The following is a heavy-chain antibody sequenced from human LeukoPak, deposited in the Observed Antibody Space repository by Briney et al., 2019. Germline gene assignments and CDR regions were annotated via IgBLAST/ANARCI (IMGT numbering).Heavy chain of an antibody. CDR3: ATLIMVRGVDY. V-gene: IGHV3-23*01. CDR1: GFTFSSYW. CDR2: ISGSGGST. Sequence: HPGGSLRLSCAASGFTFSSYWMHWVRQAPGKGLEWVSAISGSGGSTYYTDSVKGRFTISRDNSKNTLYLQMNSLRAEDTAVYYCATLIMVRGVDYWGQGTLVTVSS. J-gene: IGHJ4*02. D-gene: IGHD3-10*01.